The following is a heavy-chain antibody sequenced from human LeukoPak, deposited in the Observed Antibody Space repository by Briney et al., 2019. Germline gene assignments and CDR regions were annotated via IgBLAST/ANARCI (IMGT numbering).Heavy chain of an antibody. D-gene: IGHD3-22*01. CDR1: GGSFSGYY. CDR3: ARVGYYDSPDY. J-gene: IGHJ4*02. CDR2: INHSGST. V-gene: IGHV4-34*01. Sequence: SETLSLTCAVYGGSFSGYYWSWIRQPPGKGLEWIGEINHSGSTNYNPSLKSRVTISVDKSKNQFPLKLSSVTAADTAVYYCARVGYYDSPDYWGQGTLVTVSS.